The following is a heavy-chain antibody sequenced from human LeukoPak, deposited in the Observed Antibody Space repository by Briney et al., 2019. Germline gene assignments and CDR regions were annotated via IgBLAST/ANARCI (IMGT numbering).Heavy chain of an antibody. CDR3: ARSEIGYSSGWYVQYYSDY. J-gene: IGHJ4*02. Sequence: GGSLRHSCAAPGFTFSSYARHWVRQAPGKGLEWVAVISYDGSNKYYADSVKGRFTISRDNSKNTLYLQMNSLRAEDTAVYYCARSEIGYSSGWYVQYYSDYWGQGTLVTVSS. D-gene: IGHD6-19*01. V-gene: IGHV3-30*04. CDR1: GFTFSSYA. CDR2: ISYDGSNK.